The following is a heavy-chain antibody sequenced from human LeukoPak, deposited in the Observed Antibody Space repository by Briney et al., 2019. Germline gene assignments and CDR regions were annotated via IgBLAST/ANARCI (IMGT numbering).Heavy chain of an antibody. Sequence: SETLSLTCTVSGGSITDCCWSWIRQPPGKALEWIGYLYTSGRVNYNPSLKSRVTISAATSTNQFSLRLSSVTAADTAVYYCARGQEGATALFDYWGQGTLVTVSS. CDR3: ARGQEGATALFDY. CDR1: GGSITDCC. J-gene: IGHJ4*02. V-gene: IGHV4-4*09. CDR2: LYTSGRV. D-gene: IGHD1-26*01.